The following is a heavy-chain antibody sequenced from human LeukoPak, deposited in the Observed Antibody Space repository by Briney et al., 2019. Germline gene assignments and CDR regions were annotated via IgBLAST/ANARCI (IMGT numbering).Heavy chain of an antibody. CDR1: GYTFTGYY. V-gene: IGHV1-2*02. CDR3: ARAGGGSGWFDY. CDR2: INPNRGGT. D-gene: IGHD6-19*01. J-gene: IGHJ4*02. Sequence: ASVKVSCKASGYTFTGYYMHWVRQAPGQGLEWMGWINPNRGGTNYAQKFQGRVTMTRDTSISTAYMELSRLRSDDTAVYYCARAGGGSGWFDYWGQGTLVTVSS.